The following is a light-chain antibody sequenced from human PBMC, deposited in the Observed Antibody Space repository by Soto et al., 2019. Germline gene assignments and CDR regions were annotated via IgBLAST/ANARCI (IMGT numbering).Light chain of an antibody. Sequence: QSVLTQPPSASGTPGQRVTISCSGSSSNIGSHVVYWYQQLAGTAPKLLMYNNNQRPSGVPDRLSGSKSGTSAFLAISGLQSEDEADYYCAVWDDSLDGWVFGGGTKVTVL. CDR3: AVWDDSLDGWV. CDR2: NNN. V-gene: IGLV1-44*01. CDR1: SSNIGSHV. J-gene: IGLJ3*02.